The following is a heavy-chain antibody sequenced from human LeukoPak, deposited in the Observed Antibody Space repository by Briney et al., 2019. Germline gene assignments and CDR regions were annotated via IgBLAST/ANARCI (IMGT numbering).Heavy chain of an antibody. V-gene: IGHV3-30*04. J-gene: IGHJ4*02. Sequence: GRSLRLSCAASGFTFSFYAMYWVRQAPGKGLEWVAVISYDGSTKYYPDSVKDRFSVSRDNSNNTLYLQMNSLRAEDTAVYYCARDYASGSYYNIFEYWGQGTLVAVSS. CDR3: ARDYASGSYYNIFEY. CDR2: ISYDGSTK. D-gene: IGHD3-10*01. CDR1: GFTFSFYA.